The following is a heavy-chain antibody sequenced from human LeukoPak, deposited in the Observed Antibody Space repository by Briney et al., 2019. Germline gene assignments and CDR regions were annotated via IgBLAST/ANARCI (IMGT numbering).Heavy chain of an antibody. Sequence: GGSLRLSCAASGFTFSSYSMNWVCQAPGKGLEWVSYISSSSSTIYYADSVKGRFTISRDNAKNSLYLQMNSLRAEDTAVYYCARDWGGLVVPAYYFDYWGQGTLVTVSS. V-gene: IGHV3-48*01. CDR2: ISSSSSTI. J-gene: IGHJ4*02. D-gene: IGHD2-2*01. CDR3: ARDWGGLVVPAYYFDY. CDR1: GFTFSSYS.